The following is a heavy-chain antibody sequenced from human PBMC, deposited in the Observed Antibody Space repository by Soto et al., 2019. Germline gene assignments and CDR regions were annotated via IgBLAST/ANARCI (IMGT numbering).Heavy chain of an antibody. CDR1: GCPLIQLS. J-gene: IGHJ4*02. CDR3: AKSYKWNYRGLSDY. CDR2: FDPEDGET. D-gene: IGHD1-7*01. V-gene: IGHV1-24*01. Sequence: VKVSCAVSGCPLIQLSRDLVRQAPGTGLEWMGGFDPEDGETIYAQKFQGRVTMTEETSTDTAYMELSRLRSEDTAVYYCAKSYKWNYRGLSDYWGQGTLVTVS.